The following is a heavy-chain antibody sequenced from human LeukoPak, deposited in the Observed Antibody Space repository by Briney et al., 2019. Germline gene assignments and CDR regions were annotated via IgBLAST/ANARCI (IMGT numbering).Heavy chain of an antibody. CDR2: ISAYNGNT. Sequence: GSSVKVSCKASGYTFTSYGISWVRQAPGQGLEWMGWISAYNGNTNYAQKVQDRVTMTTDTSTSTAYMEPRSLRSDDTAVYYCARGRVKYSTGWRGDAFDIWGQGTMVTVSS. CDR3: ARGRVKYSTGWRGDAFDI. CDR1: GYTFTSYG. D-gene: IGHD6-19*01. V-gene: IGHV1-18*01. J-gene: IGHJ3*02.